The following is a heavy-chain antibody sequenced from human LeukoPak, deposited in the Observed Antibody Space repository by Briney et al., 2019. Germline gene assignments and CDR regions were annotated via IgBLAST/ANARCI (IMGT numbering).Heavy chain of an antibody. CDR2: IYYSGSS. D-gene: IGHD5-12*01. CDR1: GGSISSYY. J-gene: IGHJ4*02. CDR3: ARPNRYDLYFDY. V-gene: IGHV4-59*01. Sequence: SETLSLTCTVSGGSISSYYWSWIRQPPGKGLEWIGYIYYSGSSNYNPSLKSRVTISVDTSKNQFSLKLSSVTAADTAVYYCARPNRYDLYFDYWGQGTLVTVSS.